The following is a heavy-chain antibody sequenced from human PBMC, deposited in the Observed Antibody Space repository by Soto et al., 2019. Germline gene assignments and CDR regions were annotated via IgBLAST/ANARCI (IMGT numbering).Heavy chain of an antibody. V-gene: IGHV1-18*01. CDR1: GYTFTSYG. CDR2: ISTYNGNP. CDR3: ARAPLYSTSPRSAFDI. Sequence: QVQLVQSGPEVKKLGASVKVSCKASGYTFTSYGISWVRQAPGQGLEWMGWISTYNGNPNYAQKLQGRVTMTTDTSTSTAYMELRSLRSDDTAVFYCARAPLYSTSPRSAFDIWGQGTVVTVSS. J-gene: IGHJ3*02. D-gene: IGHD6-6*01.